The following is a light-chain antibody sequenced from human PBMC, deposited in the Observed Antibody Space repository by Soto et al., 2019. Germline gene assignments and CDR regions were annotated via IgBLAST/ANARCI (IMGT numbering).Light chain of an antibody. CDR1: QSVSSSY. Sequence: IVLTQSPGTLSLSPGERATLSCRASQSVSSSYLAWYQQKPGHAPRLLIYGASSRATGIPDRFSGSGSGTDFNLTIRRLEPEDVAVYYYQQYVSSPQTFGQGTKVEIK. V-gene: IGKV3-20*01. CDR2: GAS. J-gene: IGKJ1*01. CDR3: QQYVSSPQT.